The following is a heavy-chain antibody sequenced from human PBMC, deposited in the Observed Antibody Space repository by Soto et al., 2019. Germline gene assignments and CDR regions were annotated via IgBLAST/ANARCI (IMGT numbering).Heavy chain of an antibody. V-gene: IGHV3-30*14. CDR1: GFTFSSYV. CDR2: ISTDGTEK. Sequence: PGGSLRLSCVASGFTFSSYVIHWVRQAPGKGLEWVALISTDGTEKHYPGSVRGRFTISRDNSKNTAYLQMSSLRPEDTAVYYCVKGEYYYDGSAYYPFDYWGQGRMVTVSS. J-gene: IGHJ4*02. CDR3: VKGEYYYDGSAYYPFDY. D-gene: IGHD3-22*01.